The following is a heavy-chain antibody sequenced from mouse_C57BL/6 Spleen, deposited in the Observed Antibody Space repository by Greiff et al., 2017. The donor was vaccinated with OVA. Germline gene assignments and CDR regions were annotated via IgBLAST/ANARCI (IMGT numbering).Heavy chain of an antibody. V-gene: IGHV5-4*01. CDR1: GFTFSSYA. CDR2: ISDGGSCT. D-gene: IGHD2-4*01. CDR3: ARDREMITTPHYYAMDY. J-gene: IGHJ4*01. Sequence: EVMLVESGGGLVKPGGSLKLSCAASGFTFSSYAMSWVRQTPEKRLEWVATISDGGSCTYYPDNVKGRFTISRDNAKNNLYLQMSHLKSEDTAMYYCARDREMITTPHYYAMDYWGQGTSVTVSS.